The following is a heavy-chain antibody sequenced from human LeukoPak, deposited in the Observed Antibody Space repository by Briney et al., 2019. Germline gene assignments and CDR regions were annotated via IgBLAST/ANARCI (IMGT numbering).Heavy chain of an antibody. D-gene: IGHD3-22*01. CDR3: ARALVGSGYYYSSDY. J-gene: IGHJ4*02. V-gene: IGHV3-53*01. CDR2: IYSGGST. Sequence: PGGSLRRSCAAFGFTVSSNYMSWVRQAPGKGLEWVSVIYSGGSTYYAESVKGRITISRHNSKNTLYLQMNSLRAEDTAVYYCARALVGSGYYYSSDYWGQGTLVTVSS. CDR1: GFTVSSNY.